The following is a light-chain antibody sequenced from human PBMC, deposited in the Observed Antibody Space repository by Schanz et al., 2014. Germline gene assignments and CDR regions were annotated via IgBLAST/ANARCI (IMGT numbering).Light chain of an antibody. CDR2: DVS. CDR3: NSYATSGTWV. J-gene: IGLJ3*02. Sequence: SALTQPASVSGSPGQSITISCTGTSSDIGAYNYVSWFQHHPGKAPKVVISDVSNRPSGVSSRFSGSKSTNTAALIISGLQAEDEADYYCNSYATSGTWVFGGGTKLTVL. V-gene: IGLV2-14*03. CDR1: SSDIGAYNY.